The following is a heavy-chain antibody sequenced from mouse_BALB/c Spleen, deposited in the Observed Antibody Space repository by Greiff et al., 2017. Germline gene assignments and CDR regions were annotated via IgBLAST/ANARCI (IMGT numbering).Heavy chain of an antibody. Sequence: EVKLVESGGGLVKPGGSLKLSCAASGFTFSSYTMSWVRQTPEKRLEWVATISSGGGYTYYPDSVQGRFTISRDNAKNTLYLQMSSLKSEDTAMYCGTRDLRGYDELAYWGQGTLVTVSA. CDR3: TRDLRGYDELAY. CDR1: GFTFSSYT. D-gene: IGHD2-2*01. V-gene: IGHV5-6-4*01. J-gene: IGHJ3*01. CDR2: ISSGGGYT.